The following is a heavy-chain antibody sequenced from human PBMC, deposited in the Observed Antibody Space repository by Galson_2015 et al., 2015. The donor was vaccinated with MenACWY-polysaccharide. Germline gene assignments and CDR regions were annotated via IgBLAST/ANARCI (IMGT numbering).Heavy chain of an antibody. CDR2: ISSDGSST. Sequence: SLRLSCAASGFTFSSYWMHWVRQVPGKGLVWVSRISSDGSSTSYADSVKGRFTISRDNAKNTLHLQMNSLRVQDTAVYYCARVQWGYGNDLHHPYYFDYWGQGTLATVSS. D-gene: IGHD2-15*01. J-gene: IGHJ4*02. CDR3: ARVQWGYGNDLHHPYYFDY. CDR1: GFTFSSYW. V-gene: IGHV3-74*01.